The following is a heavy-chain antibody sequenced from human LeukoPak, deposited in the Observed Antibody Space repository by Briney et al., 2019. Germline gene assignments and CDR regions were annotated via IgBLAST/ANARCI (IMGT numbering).Heavy chain of an antibody. J-gene: IGHJ6*02. CDR1: GFTFSSYA. V-gene: IGHV3-23*01. CDR3: ARGPYDSSGYIYYYYYGMDV. Sequence: GASLRLSCAASGFTFSSYAMSWVRQAPGKGLEWVSAIGGSGGNTYYADSVKGRLTISRDNSKNKLYLQMSRLRAEDTAVYYCARGPYDSSGYIYYYYYGMDVWGQGTTVTVSS. CDR2: IGGSGGNT. D-gene: IGHD3-22*01.